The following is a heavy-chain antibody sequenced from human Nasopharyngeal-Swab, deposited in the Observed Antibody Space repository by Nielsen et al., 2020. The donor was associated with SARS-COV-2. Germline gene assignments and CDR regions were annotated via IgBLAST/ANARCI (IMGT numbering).Heavy chain of an antibody. J-gene: IGHJ6*02. Sequence: SETLSLTCAVSGGSISSSNWWSWVRQPPGKGLEWIGEIYHSGSTNYNPSLKSRVTISVDKSKNQFSLKLSSVTAADTAVYYCVRPMQYYDILTGYSPVGMDVWGQGTTVTVSS. CDR1: GGSISSSNW. D-gene: IGHD3-9*01. CDR3: VRPMQYYDILTGYSPVGMDV. CDR2: IYHSGST. V-gene: IGHV4-4*02.